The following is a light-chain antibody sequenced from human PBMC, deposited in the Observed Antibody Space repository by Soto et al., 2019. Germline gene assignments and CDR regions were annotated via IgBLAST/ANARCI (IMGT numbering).Light chain of an antibody. CDR3: QLYGSSPKT. J-gene: IGKJ1*01. Sequence: ATLSCRATQTISSNYLAWYRQKPGQAPKLLSHGASTRATGIPDRFSGSGAGTDFTLTISRLEPEDFAVYYCQLYGSSPKTFGQGTKVDI. CDR1: QTISSNY. V-gene: IGKV3-20*01. CDR2: GAS.